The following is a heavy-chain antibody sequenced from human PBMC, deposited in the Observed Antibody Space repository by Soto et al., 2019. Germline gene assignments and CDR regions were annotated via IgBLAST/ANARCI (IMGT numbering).Heavy chain of an antibody. CDR2: ISSSSSYI. J-gene: IGHJ5*02. D-gene: IGHD3-22*01. V-gene: IGHV3-21*01. Sequence: GGSLRLSXAASGFTFSSYSMNWVRQAPGKGLGWVSSISSSSSYIYYADSVKGRFTISRDNAKNPLYLQMNSLRAEDTAVYYCARDYDSSGYYYGRFDPWGQGTLVTVSS. CDR3: ARDYDSSGYYYGRFDP. CDR1: GFTFSSYS.